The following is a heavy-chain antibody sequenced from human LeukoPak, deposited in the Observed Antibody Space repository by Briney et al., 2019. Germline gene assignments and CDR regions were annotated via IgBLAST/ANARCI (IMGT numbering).Heavy chain of an antibody. V-gene: IGHV4-31*03. CDR3: AREMVTYYDYVWGSYEAYYFDY. Sequence: SETLSLTCTVSGGSISSGGYYWSWIRQHPGKGLEWIGYIYYSGSTYYNPSLKSRVTISVDTSKNQFSLKLSSVTAADTAVYYCAREMVTYYDYVWGSYEAYYFDYWGQGTLVTVSS. CDR1: GGSISSGGYY. CDR2: IYYSGST. J-gene: IGHJ4*02. D-gene: IGHD3-16*01.